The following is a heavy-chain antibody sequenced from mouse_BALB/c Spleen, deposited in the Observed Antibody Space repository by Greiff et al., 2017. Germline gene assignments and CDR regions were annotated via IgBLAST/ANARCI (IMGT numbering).Heavy chain of an antibody. D-gene: IGHD2-3*01. CDR3: EKSGVYDNTPENAMDY. V-gene: IGHV1-39*01. J-gene: IGHJ4*01. CDR1: GYSFTDYF. Sequence: VQLQQTGPELVKPGASVKISCKASGYSFTDYFMLWVKQSHGKSLEWIGNIFPYYGSTSYNQKFKGKATLTVDKSSSTAYMQLNSLTSEDSAVFYCEKSGVYDNTPENAMDYWGQGTSVTVSS. CDR2: IFPYYGST.